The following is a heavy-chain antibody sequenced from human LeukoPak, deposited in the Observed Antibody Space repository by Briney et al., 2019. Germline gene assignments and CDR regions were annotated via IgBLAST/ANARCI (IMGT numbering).Heavy chain of an antibody. CDR2: IYYSGST. CDR3: ARANQLPLYYYYMDV. Sequence: SETLSLTCTVSGGSISSSSYYWGWIRQPPGKGLEWIGSIYYSGSTNYNPSLKSRVTISVDTSKNQFSLKLSSVTAADTAVYYCARANQLPLYYYYMDVWGKGTTVTVSS. CDR1: GGSISSSSYY. J-gene: IGHJ6*03. V-gene: IGHV4-39*07. D-gene: IGHD2-2*01.